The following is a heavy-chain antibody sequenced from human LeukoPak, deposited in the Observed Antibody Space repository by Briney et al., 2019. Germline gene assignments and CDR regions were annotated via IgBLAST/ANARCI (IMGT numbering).Heavy chain of an antibody. V-gene: IGHV3-30*18. CDR2: ISYDGRNI. Sequence: GGSLRLSCAASGFTFNNYGMHWVRQAPGKGLEWVAVISYDGRNIHYPDSVKGRFTISRDISTDTLWLQMDSLRTENTAVYYCAKGPLRGTAAAIDYWGQGTLVTVSS. D-gene: IGHD2-2*01. J-gene: IGHJ4*02. CDR1: GFTFNNYG. CDR3: AKGPLRGTAAAIDY.